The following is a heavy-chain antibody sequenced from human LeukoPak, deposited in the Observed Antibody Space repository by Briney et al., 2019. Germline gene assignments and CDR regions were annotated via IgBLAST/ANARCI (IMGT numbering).Heavy chain of an antibody. Sequence: GGSLRLSCAASGFTFSSYWMRWVRQAPGKGLEWVANIKQDESEKYYVDSVKGRFTISRDSAKNSLYLQMNSLRAEDTAVYYRARDRIEGPTKDDYWGQGILVTVSS. V-gene: IGHV3-7*01. D-gene: IGHD1-1*01. CDR2: IKQDESEK. CDR3: ARDRIEGPTKDDY. CDR1: GFTFSSYW. J-gene: IGHJ4*02.